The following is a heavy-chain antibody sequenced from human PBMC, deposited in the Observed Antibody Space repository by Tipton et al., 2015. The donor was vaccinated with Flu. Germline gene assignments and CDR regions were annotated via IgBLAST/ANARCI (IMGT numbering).Heavy chain of an antibody. CDR2: IYYSGST. V-gene: IGHV4-39*01. Sequence: TLSLTCTVSGGSISSSSYYWGWIRQPPGKGLEWIGSIYYSGSTSYNPSLKSRVTISVDTSKNQFSLKLSSVTAADTAVYYCATKEVSYCSGGSCYSYYFDYWGQGTLVTVSS. J-gene: IGHJ4*02. D-gene: IGHD2-15*01. CDR3: ATKEVSYCSGGSCYSYYFDY. CDR1: GGSISSSSYY.